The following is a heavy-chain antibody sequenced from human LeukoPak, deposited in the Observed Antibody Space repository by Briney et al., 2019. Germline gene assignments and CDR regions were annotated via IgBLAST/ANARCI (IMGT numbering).Heavy chain of an antibody. CDR3: ARAVRDIVVVPAATGYYFDY. V-gene: IGHV4-59*12. Sequence: KASETLSLSCSVSGGSISSYYWSWIRQPPGKGLEWIGYIYHSGSTYYNPSLKSRVTISVDRSKNQFSLKLSSVTAADTAVYYCARAVRDIVVVPAATGYYFDYWGQGTLVTVSS. J-gene: IGHJ4*02. CDR2: IYHSGST. CDR1: GGSISSYY. D-gene: IGHD2-2*01.